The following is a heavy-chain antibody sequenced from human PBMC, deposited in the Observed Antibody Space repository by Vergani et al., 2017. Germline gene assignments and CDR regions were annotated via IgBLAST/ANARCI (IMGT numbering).Heavy chain of an antibody. CDR2: IRYDGSNK. J-gene: IGHJ6*02. Sequence: QVQLVESGGGVVQPGGSLRLSCAASGFTFSSYGMHWVRQAPGKGLEWVAFIRYDGSNKYYADSVKGRFTISRDNSKNTLYLQMNSLRAEDTAVYYCAKGPYYDSSGYSYYYYGMDVWGQGTTVTVYS. D-gene: IGHD3-22*01. CDR1: GFTFSSYG. V-gene: IGHV3-30*02. CDR3: AKGPYYDSSGYSYYYYGMDV.